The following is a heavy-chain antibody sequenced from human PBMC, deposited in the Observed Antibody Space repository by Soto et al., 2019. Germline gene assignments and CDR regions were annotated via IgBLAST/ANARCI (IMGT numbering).Heavy chain of an antibody. D-gene: IGHD3-16*01. CDR1: GFTFSSYA. CDR2: ISYDGSNK. J-gene: IGHJ4*02. V-gene: IGHV3-30-3*01. Sequence: QVQLEESGGGVVQPGRSLRLSCAAAGFTFSSYAMHWVRQAPGKGLEWVAVISYDGSNKYYADSVKGRFTISRDNSKNTLYLQMNSLRAEDTAVYYCARDGLLGYFDYWGQGTLVTVS. CDR3: ARDGLLGYFDY.